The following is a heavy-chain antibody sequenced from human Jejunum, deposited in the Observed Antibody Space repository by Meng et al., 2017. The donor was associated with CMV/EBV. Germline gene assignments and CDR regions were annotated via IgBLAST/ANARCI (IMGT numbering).Heavy chain of an antibody. CDR1: GDTLSKYI. J-gene: IGHJ5*02. CDR2: IILILGTP. V-gene: IGHV1-69*08. Sequence: SGDTLSKYIISWVRQAPGQGLEWMGRIILILGTPNHAQKFQGRVSITADKSTSTVYMELNSLRSEDTAIYYCASDISGNSYAYDQWGQGTLVTVSS. D-gene: IGHD5-18*01. CDR3: ASDISGNSYAYDQ.